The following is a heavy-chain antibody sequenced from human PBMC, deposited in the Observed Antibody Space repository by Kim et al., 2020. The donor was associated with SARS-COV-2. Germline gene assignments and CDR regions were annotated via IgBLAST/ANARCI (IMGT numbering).Heavy chain of an antibody. CDR1: GGTFSSYA. D-gene: IGHD2-21*02. CDR3: AGGNGGNSELHFWYFDL. CDR2: IIPIFGTA. V-gene: IGHV1-69*13. J-gene: IGHJ2*01. Sequence: SVKVSCKASGGTFSSYAISWVRQAPGQGLEWMGGIIPIFGTANYAQKFQGRVTITADESTSTAYMELSSLRSEDTAVYYCAGGNGGNSELHFWYFDLWGRGTLVTVSS.